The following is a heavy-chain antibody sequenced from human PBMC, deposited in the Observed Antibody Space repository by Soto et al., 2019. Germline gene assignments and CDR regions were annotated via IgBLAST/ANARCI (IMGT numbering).Heavy chain of an antibody. CDR2: IYYSGST. Sequence: SETLSLTCAVSGYSISSSYYWSWIRQPPGKGLEWIGYIYYSGSTNYNPSLKSRVTISVDTSKNQFSLKLSSVTAADTAVYYCARSPGGSYYWGGLYFDYWGQGTLVTVSS. CDR1: GYSISSSYY. CDR3: ARSPGGSYYWGGLYFDY. V-gene: IGHV4-61*01. J-gene: IGHJ4*02. D-gene: IGHD1-26*01.